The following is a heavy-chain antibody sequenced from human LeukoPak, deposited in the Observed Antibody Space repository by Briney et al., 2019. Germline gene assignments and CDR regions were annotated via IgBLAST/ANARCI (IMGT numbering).Heavy chain of an antibody. CDR2: ISSSGSSI. V-gene: IGHV3-11*04. CDR1: GFTFSDYY. J-gene: IGHJ6*04. Sequence: GGSLRLSCAASGFTFSDYYTSWIRQTPGKGLEWVSYISSSGSSIYYADSVKGRFTISRDNAKNSLFLQMNSLRAEDTAVYYCAELGITMIGGVWGKGTTVTISS. D-gene: IGHD3-10*02. CDR3: AELGITMIGGV.